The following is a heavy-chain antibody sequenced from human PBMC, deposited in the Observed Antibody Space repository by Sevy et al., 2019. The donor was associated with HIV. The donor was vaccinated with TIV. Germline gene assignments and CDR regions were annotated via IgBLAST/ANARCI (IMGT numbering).Heavy chain of an antibody. D-gene: IGHD2-2*01. Sequence: GGSLRLSCAASGFTFSSYAMSWVRQAPGKGLEWVSAISGSGGSTYYAHSVKGRFTISRDNSKNTLYLQMNSLRAEDTAVYYCAKDSLIVVVPAAPLGFDYWGQGTLVTVSS. CDR1: GFTFSSYA. CDR3: AKDSLIVVVPAAPLGFDY. CDR2: ISGSGGST. V-gene: IGHV3-23*01. J-gene: IGHJ4*02.